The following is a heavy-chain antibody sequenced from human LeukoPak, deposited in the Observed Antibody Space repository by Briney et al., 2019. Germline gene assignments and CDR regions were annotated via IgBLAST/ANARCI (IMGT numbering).Heavy chain of an antibody. D-gene: IGHD2-15*01. J-gene: IGHJ1*01. V-gene: IGHV1-69*05. Sequence: ASVKVSCKASGGTFSSYAISWVRQAPGQGLEWMGRIIPIFGTANYAQKFQGRVTITTDESTSTAYMELSSLRSEDTAVYYCARDLDSGRYRGYFQYWGQGTLVTVSS. CDR2: IIPIFGTA. CDR1: GGTFSSYA. CDR3: ARDLDSGRYRGYFQY.